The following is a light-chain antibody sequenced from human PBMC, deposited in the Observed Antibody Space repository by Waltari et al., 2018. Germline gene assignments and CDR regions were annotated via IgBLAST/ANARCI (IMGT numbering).Light chain of an antibody. V-gene: IGKV1-39*01. J-gene: IGKJ4*01. CDR2: AAS. CDR1: HTITTY. Sequence: DTQMTQSPSSLSASVGDRVTITCRASHTITTYLNWYQQKTGKAPKVLISAASTLHSGVPSRFSGSGSGTYFTLTISSLQPEDFATYYCQQSYETPLTFGGGTRVEIK. CDR3: QQSYETPLT.